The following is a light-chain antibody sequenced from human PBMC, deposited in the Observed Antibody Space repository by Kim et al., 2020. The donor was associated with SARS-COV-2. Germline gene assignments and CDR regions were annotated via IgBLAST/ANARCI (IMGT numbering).Light chain of an antibody. J-gene: IGKJ2*01. CDR1: ENIGTW. CDR3: QQYSRFPYT. V-gene: IGKV1-5*03. CDR2: LAS. Sequence: DIQMTQSPSTLSASVGDRVTITCRASENIGTWLAWYQQKPGRAPSLLIYLASTLESGVPTRFSGTGSGTEFSLSITSLQPDDVATYYCQQYSRFPYTFGQGTKLEI.